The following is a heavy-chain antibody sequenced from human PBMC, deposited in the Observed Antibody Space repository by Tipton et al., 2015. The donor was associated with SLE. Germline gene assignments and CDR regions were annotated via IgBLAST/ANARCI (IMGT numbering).Heavy chain of an antibody. CDR1: GGPITSSSYY. V-gene: IGHV4-39*07. D-gene: IGHD5-24*01. Sequence: TLSLTCTVSGGPITSSSYYWGWIRQPPGKGLEWLGTIYHSGTTYYNPSLKSRLTLSIDTSKNQFSLKLSSVTAADTAVYYCVRLELPATKADYWGPGTQVTVSS. CDR3: VRLELPATKADY. CDR2: IYHSGTT. J-gene: IGHJ4*02.